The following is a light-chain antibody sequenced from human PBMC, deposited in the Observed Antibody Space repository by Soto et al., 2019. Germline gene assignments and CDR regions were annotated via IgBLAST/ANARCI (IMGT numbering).Light chain of an antibody. V-gene: IGLV1-40*01. CDR3: QSYDSSLSGSGV. J-gene: IGLJ3*02. CDR2: ANN. Sequence: QSVLTQPPSVSGAPGQRVNISCFGSSSNIGAGYDVHWYQQLPGTAPKLLISANNIRPSGVPDRFSGSKSGTSASLAITGLQAEDEADYYCQSYDSSLSGSGVFGGGAKVTVL. CDR1: SSNIGAGYD.